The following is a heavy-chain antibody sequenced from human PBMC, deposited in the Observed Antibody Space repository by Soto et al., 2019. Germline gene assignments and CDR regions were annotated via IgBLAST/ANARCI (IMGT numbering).Heavy chain of an antibody. CDR3: ASRGSYYRLYYFDY. D-gene: IGHD1-26*01. Sequence: SVKVSCKASGGTFSSYAISWVRQAPGQGLEWMGGIIPIFGTANYAQKFQGRVTITADESTSTAYMELSSLRSEDTAVYYCASRGSYYRLYYFDYWGQGILVTVSS. J-gene: IGHJ4*02. CDR1: GGTFSSYA. V-gene: IGHV1-69*13. CDR2: IIPIFGTA.